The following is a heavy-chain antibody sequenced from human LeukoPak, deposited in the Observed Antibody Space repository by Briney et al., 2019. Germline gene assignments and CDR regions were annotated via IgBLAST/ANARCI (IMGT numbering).Heavy chain of an antibody. J-gene: IGHJ4*02. Sequence: QAGGSLRLSCAASGFTFSSYWMSWVRQAPGKGLEWVANIKQDGSEKYYVDSVKGRFTISRDNAKNSLYLQMNSLRAEDTAVYYCARDSGDCSGGSCYSFDYWGQGTLVTVSS. CDR2: IKQDGSEK. CDR3: ARDSGDCSGGSCYSFDY. V-gene: IGHV3-7*01. D-gene: IGHD2-15*01. CDR1: GFTFSSYW.